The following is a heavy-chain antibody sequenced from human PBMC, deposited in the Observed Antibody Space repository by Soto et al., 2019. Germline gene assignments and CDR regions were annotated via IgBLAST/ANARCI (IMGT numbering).Heavy chain of an antibody. Sequence: QVRLQESGPGLVKPSETLSLTCTVSGGSKISYYWSWIRQPPGRGLEWLGFIYYAGSTKYNPSLNSPVTISVDTSKNPFSLTGTSVTAADTAVYYCARRIVATETCDYWGQGTLVTVSS. D-gene: IGHD5-12*01. V-gene: IGHV4-59*08. CDR3: ARRIVATETCDY. CDR1: GGSKISYY. J-gene: IGHJ4*02. CDR2: IYYAGST.